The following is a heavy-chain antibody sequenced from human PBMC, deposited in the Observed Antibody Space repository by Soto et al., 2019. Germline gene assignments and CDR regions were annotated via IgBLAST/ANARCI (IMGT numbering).Heavy chain of an antibody. V-gene: IGHV1-18*01. D-gene: IGHD3-10*01. Sequence: GASVKVSCKASGYNFLTYGISWLRQAPGRGLEWMGRISTDNTHRNYAQNFQERVTMTTDTSTNTAYMELRSLRSDDTAIYYCARDRPGISVIRAVKTYNYFDPWGQGTLVTVSS. CDR1: GYNFLTYG. CDR2: ISTDNTHR. J-gene: IGHJ5*02. CDR3: ARDRPGISVIRAVKTYNYFDP.